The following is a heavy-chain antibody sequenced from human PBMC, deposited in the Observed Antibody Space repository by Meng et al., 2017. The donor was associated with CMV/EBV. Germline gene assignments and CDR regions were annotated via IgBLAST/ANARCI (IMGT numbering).Heavy chain of an antibody. J-gene: IGHJ6*02. CDR1: GGSISSYY. V-gene: IGHV4-59*01. D-gene: IGHD2-21*01. CDR3: ARGPPYSTYYYYYGMDV. CDR2: IYYSGST. Sequence: SETLSLTCTVSGGSISSYYWSWIRQPPGKGLEWIGYIYYSGSTNYNPSLKSRVTISVDTSKNQFSPKLSSVTAADTAVYYCARGPPYSTYYYYYGMDVWGQGTTVTVSS.